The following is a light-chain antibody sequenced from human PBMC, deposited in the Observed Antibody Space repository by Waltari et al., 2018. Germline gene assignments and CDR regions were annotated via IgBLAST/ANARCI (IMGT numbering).Light chain of an antibody. CDR2: GTS. Sequence: TLSLSPGERTTLSCRASQSVSSSYLAWYQQKPGQTPRLLIYGTSSRASGIPDRFSGSGSVADFTLTISRLEPEDFAVYYCQQYGSSPYTFGQGTKLEIK. V-gene: IGKV3-20*01. J-gene: IGKJ2*01. CDR3: QQYGSSPYT. CDR1: QSVSSSY.